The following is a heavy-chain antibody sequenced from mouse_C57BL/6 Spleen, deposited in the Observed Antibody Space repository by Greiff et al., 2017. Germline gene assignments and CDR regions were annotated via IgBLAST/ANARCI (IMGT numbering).Heavy chain of an antibody. D-gene: IGHD3-2*02. Sequence: DVKLVESGGGLVKPGGSLKLSCAASGFTFSSYAMSWVRQTTEKRLEWVATISDGGSYTYYPDNVKGRFTISRDNAKNNLYLQMSHLKSEDTAMYYWAREGQVPRQLRLPFAYWGQGTLVTVSA. CDR2: ISDGGSYT. CDR3: AREGQVPRQLRLPFAY. J-gene: IGHJ3*01. CDR1: GFTFSSYA. V-gene: IGHV5-4*01.